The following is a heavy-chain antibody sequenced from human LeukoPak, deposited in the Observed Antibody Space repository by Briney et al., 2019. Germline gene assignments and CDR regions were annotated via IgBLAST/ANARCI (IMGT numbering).Heavy chain of an antibody. V-gene: IGHV1-18*01. CDR1: GYTFTSYG. Sequence: GASVKVSCKAPGYTFTSYGISWVRQAPGQGLEWMGWISAYNGNTNYAQKLQGRVTMTTDTSTSTAYMELRSLRSDDTAVYYCARDQWGYYDSSGHGYWGQGTLVTVSS. CDR3: ARDQWGYYDSSGHGY. D-gene: IGHD3-22*01. CDR2: ISAYNGNT. J-gene: IGHJ4*02.